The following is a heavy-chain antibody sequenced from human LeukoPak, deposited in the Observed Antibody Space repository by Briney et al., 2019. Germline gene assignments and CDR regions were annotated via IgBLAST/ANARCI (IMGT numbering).Heavy chain of an antibody. CDR3: ASLPYDSSGYLLFDY. CDR2: IYYSGST. V-gene: IGHV4-59*01. CDR1: GGSISTYY. D-gene: IGHD3-22*01. Sequence: SETLSLTCTVSGGSISTYYWSWIRQPPGKGLEWIGYIYYSGSTNYNPSLKSRVTISVDTSKNQFSLKLSSVTAADTAVYYCASLPYDSSGYLLFDYWGQGTLVTVSS. J-gene: IGHJ4*02.